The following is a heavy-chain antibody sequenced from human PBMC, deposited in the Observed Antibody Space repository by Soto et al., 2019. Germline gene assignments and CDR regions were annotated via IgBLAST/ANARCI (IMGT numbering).Heavy chain of an antibody. D-gene: IGHD3-10*01. V-gene: IGHV1-18*01. CDR3: VRACDGVYYYSGMDV. CDR1: GYTFTNYG. CDR2: INGYNGNT. J-gene: IGHJ6*02. Sequence: QVQLVQSGDEVKKPGASVKVSCKASGYTFTNYGISWVRQAPGQGLEWMGWINGYNGNTVYTQKIQGRLTMTADTSTATDSLELRSLRADDTAVYYCVRACDGVYYYSGMDVWGQGTTVIVSS.